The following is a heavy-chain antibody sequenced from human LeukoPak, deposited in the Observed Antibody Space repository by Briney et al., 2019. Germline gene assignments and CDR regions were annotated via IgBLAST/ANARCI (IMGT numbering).Heavy chain of an antibody. J-gene: IGHJ6*03. Sequence: SVKVSCKASGGTFSSYAISWVRQAPGQGLEWMGGIIPIFGTANYAQEFQGRVTITTDESTSTAYMELSSLRSEDTAVYYCASMKWELLPGYYYYYMDVWGKGTTVTVSS. CDR3: ASMKWELLPGYYYYYMDV. CDR2: IIPIFGTA. V-gene: IGHV1-69*05. D-gene: IGHD1-26*01. CDR1: GGTFSSYA.